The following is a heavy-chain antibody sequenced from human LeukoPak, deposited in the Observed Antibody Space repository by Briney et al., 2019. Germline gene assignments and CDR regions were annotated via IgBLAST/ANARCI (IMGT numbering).Heavy chain of an antibody. D-gene: IGHD2-2*01. Sequence: GGSLRLSCAASGFTFSSYAMGWVRQAPGKGLEWVSAIFGSGGSTSYADSVKGRFTVSRDNSKNTLYLQMNSLRAEDTAVYYCARTYCNNTSCSFGWWFDPWGQGTLVTVSS. J-gene: IGHJ5*02. V-gene: IGHV3-23*01. CDR3: ARTYCNNTSCSFGWWFDP. CDR2: IFGSGGST. CDR1: GFTFSSYA.